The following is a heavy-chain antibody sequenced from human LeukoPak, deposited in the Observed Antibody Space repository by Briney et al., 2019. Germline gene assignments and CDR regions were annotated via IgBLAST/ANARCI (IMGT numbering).Heavy chain of an antibody. J-gene: IGHJ6*01. CDR2: IYGSGEGQT. D-gene: IGHD5-12*01. CDR3: AQNSGYDLYYGIDV. Sequence: GGSLRLSCAASGFSFRAYTMNWVRQAPGKGLEWVSGIYGSGEGQTFYADSVKGRFTISRDNSKNTLYLQMNSLRAEDTAVYYCAQNSGYDLYYGIDVWGQGTTVTVSS. CDR1: GFSFRAYT. V-gene: IGHV3-23*01.